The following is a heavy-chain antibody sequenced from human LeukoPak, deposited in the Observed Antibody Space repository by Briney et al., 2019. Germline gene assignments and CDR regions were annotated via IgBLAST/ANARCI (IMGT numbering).Heavy chain of an antibody. Sequence: PGRSLRLSCAASGFTFSSYAMSWVRQAPGKGLEWVSAISGSGGSTYYADSVKGRFTISRDNSKNTLYLQMNSLRAEDTAVYYCAKGPGELWSPYYYYGMDVWGQGTTVTVSS. D-gene: IGHD5-18*01. CDR2: ISGSGGST. CDR1: GFTFSSYA. CDR3: AKGPGELWSPYYYYGMDV. V-gene: IGHV3-23*01. J-gene: IGHJ6*02.